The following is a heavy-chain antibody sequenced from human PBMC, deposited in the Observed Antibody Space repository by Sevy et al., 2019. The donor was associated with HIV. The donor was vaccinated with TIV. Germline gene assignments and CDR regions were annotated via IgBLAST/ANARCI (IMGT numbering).Heavy chain of an antibody. Sequence: EGSLRLSCAASGFTFSSYGMHWVRQAPGKGLEWVAVKSYDGSNKYYADSVKGRFTISRDNSKNTLYLQMNSLRAEDTAVYYCAKVTYYYDSSGYYYDYWGQGTLVTVSS. CDR2: KSYDGSNK. CDR1: GFTFSSYG. J-gene: IGHJ4*02. CDR3: AKVTYYYDSSGYYYDY. D-gene: IGHD3-22*01. V-gene: IGHV3-30*18.